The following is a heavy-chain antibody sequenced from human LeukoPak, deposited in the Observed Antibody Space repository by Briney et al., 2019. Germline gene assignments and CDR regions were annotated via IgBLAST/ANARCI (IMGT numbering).Heavy chain of an antibody. CDR2: ISSSSSTI. J-gene: IGHJ4*02. CDR3: ARGAYYYED. D-gene: IGHD3-22*01. Sequence: GGSLRLSCAASGFTFSNHSMNWVHQAPGKGLEWVSYISSSSSTIYYADSVKGRFTISRDNAKNSLYLQMNSLRAEDTAVYYCARGAYYYEDWGQGTLVTVSS. CDR1: GFTFSNHS. V-gene: IGHV3-48*01.